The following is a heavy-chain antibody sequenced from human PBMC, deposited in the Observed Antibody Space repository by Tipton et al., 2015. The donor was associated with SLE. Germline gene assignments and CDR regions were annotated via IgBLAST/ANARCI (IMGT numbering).Heavy chain of an antibody. V-gene: IGHV4-31*02. Sequence: LRLSCTVSGGSIISGGYYWSWIRQHPGKGLEWIGYIYYSGGTYYNPSLKSRVTISVDTSKNQFSLKLSSVTAADTAVYYCARTGTTWHWFDPWGQGTLVTVSS. J-gene: IGHJ5*02. CDR2: IYYSGGT. CDR1: GGSIISGGYY. D-gene: IGHD4-11*01. CDR3: ARTGTTWHWFDP.